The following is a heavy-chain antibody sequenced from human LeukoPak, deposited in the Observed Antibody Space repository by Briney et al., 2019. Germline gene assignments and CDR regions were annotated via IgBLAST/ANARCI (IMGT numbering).Heavy chain of an antibody. D-gene: IGHD2-15*01. V-gene: IGHV1-18*01. J-gene: IGHJ4*02. Sequence: AAVQVSCQASGYTFTSYGISWVRQAPGPGLEWMGWISAYNGNTNYAQKLQGGVTMTTDTSTTTANMELRSLRSDDTAVYYCARHENLYTPIDYWGQGTLVTVSS. CDR1: GYTFTSYG. CDR2: ISAYNGNT. CDR3: ARHENLYTPIDY.